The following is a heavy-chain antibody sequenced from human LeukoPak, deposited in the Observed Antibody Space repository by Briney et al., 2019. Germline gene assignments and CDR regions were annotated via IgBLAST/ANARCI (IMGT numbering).Heavy chain of an antibody. D-gene: IGHD3-9*01. Sequence: QPGGSLRLSCAASVFTFSSYSMRWVRQAPRKGREWVLAISGSGAGTYYVDSMKGRFTISRDNSKNTLYLRMNSLRAEDTALYYCAKETLGRHFDFDYWGQGTLVTVSS. V-gene: IGHV3-23*01. CDR2: ISGSGAGT. J-gene: IGHJ4*02. CDR3: AKETLGRHFDFDY. CDR1: VFTFSSYS.